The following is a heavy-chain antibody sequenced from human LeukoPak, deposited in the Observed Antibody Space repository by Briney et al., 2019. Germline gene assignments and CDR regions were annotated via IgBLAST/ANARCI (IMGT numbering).Heavy chain of an antibody. V-gene: IGHV3-23*01. Sequence: GESLTLSCAVSGFTFSSYAMSWVRQPPEKGLEWVSAISGSGSSTYYAGSEKGRFTTSRGNSKNTLYLQMNSLRADDTAVYYWAKQKTGRSTSWVYYMDVWDKGNAVTVSS. CDR3: AKQKTGRSTSWVYYMDV. CDR1: GFTFSSYA. CDR2: ISGSGSST. D-gene: IGHD2-2*01. J-gene: IGHJ6*03.